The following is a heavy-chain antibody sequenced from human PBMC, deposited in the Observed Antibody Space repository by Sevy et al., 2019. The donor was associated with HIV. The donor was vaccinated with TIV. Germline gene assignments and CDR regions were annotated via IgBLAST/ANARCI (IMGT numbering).Heavy chain of an antibody. J-gene: IGHJ6*02. CDR3: ATDPIIVLMVTDGMDV. Sequence: GGSLRLSCAVSGLTFTYAWMSWVRQAPGKGLEWVGRIKSKVDGGTTDYGAPVKARFTISRDDSKNTLYLQMNSLKTEDTAVYYCATDPIIVLMVTDGMDVWGQGTTVTVSS. CDR1: GLTFTYAW. D-gene: IGHD2-8*01. V-gene: IGHV3-15*01. CDR2: IKSKVDGGTT.